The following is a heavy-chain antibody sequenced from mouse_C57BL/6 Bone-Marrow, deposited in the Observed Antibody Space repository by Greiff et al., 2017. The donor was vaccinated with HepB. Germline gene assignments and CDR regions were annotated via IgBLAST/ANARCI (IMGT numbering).Heavy chain of an antibody. CDR2: ISDGGSYT. CDR3: ARDQDYCGSSYVWYFDV. CDR1: GFTFSSYA. D-gene: IGHD1-1*01. J-gene: IGHJ1*03. Sequence: EVKLVESGGGLVRPGGSLKLSCAASGFTFSSYAMSWVRQTPEKRLEWVATISDGGSYTYYPDNVKGRFTISRDNAKNNLYLQMSHLKSEDTAMYYCARDQDYCGSSYVWYFDVWGTGTTVTVSS. V-gene: IGHV5-4*01.